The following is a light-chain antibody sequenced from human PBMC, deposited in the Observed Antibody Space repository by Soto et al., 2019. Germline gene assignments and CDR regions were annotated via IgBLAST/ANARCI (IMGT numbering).Light chain of an antibody. CDR3: QQRSNWPLT. V-gene: IGKV3-11*01. CDR2: DAS. CDR1: QSVSSY. Sequence: EIVLTQSPATPSLSPGERATLSCRASQSVSSYLAWYQQKPGQAPRLLIYDASNRATGIPARFSGSGSGTDFPLTISSLAPEDFAVYYCQQRSNWPLTFGGGTKVEIK. J-gene: IGKJ4*01.